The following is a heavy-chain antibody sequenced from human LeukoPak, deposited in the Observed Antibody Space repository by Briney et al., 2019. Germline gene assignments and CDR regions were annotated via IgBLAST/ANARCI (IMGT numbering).Heavy chain of an antibody. CDR3: ARGSSSSGYYYLFRH. J-gene: IGHJ4*02. D-gene: IGHD3-22*01. CDR2: VYYSGST. CDR1: GGSISSGDYY. V-gene: IGHV4-30-4*01. Sequence: SETLSLTCTVSGGSISSGDYYWSWIRQRPGEGLEWIGYVYYSGSTYYNPSLKSRVTISVDTSKNQFSLKLSSVTAADTAVYYCARGSSSSGYYYLFRHWGQGTLVTVSS.